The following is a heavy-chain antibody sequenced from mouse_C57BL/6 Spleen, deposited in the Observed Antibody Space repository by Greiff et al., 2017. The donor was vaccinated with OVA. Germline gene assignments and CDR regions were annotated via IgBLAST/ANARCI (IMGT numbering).Heavy chain of an antibody. CDR3: AREEIISDYYGSSWYFDV. V-gene: IGHV5-16*01. J-gene: IGHJ1*03. D-gene: IGHD1-1*01. CDR2: INYDGSST. Sequence: EVHLVESEGGLVQPGSSMKLSCTASGFTFSDYYMAWVRQVPEKGLEWVANINYDGSSTYYLDSLKSRFIISRDNAKNILYLQMSSLKSEDTATYYCAREEIISDYYGSSWYFDVWGTGTTVTVSS. CDR1: GFTFSDYY.